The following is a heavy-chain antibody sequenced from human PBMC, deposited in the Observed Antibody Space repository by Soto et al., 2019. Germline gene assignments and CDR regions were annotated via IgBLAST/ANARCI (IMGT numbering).Heavy chain of an antibody. Sequence: SGLTLAHHSQILRLICTVCGFSLSTRAGGVGWIRQPPGKALEWLALIYWNDDKRYSPSLKNRLTITKDTSKNHVVLTMTNMYPVDTATYYCAHRHELCAFDIWGQGTKVTVSS. CDR2: IYWNDDK. J-gene: IGHJ3*02. CDR3: AHRHELCAFDI. D-gene: IGHD2-2*01. V-gene: IGHV2-5*01. CDR1: GFSLSTRAGG.